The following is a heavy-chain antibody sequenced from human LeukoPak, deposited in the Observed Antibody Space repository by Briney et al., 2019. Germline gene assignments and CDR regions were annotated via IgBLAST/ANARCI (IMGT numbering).Heavy chain of an antibody. J-gene: IGHJ4*02. V-gene: IGHV4-34*01. CDR2: INHSGFT. D-gene: IGHD6-19*01. CDR3: AASGWTPGLDY. CDR1: SGSFSGYY. Sequence: SETLSLTCAIYSGSFSGYYWNWIRQPPGKGLEWIGEINHSGFTNYNPSLNSRVTMSVDTSKNQFSLNLTSVTAADTAVYYRAASGWTPGLDYWGQGTPVTVSS.